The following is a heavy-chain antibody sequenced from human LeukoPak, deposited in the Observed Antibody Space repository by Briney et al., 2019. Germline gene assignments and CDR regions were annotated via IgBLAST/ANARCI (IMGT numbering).Heavy chain of an antibody. CDR3: TKGYYEPFDC. J-gene: IGHJ4*02. V-gene: IGHV4-59*01. CDR1: GASINSYR. D-gene: IGHD3-22*01. Sequence: PSETLSLTCNVSGASINSYRWNWLRQPPGKGLEWIGYISYDGKTNYNPSLKSRLTLSVDTSKNQFSLNLNSVTAADTARYYPTKGYYEPFDCWGQGTLVTVTS. CDR2: ISYDGKT.